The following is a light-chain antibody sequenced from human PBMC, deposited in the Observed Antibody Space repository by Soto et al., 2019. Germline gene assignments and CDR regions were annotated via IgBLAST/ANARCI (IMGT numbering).Light chain of an antibody. J-gene: IGKJ1*01. V-gene: IGKV1-5*01. CDR1: QTISGY. CDR2: AAS. Sequence: DIQMTQSPSSLSASVGDRVTITCRASQTISGYLNWYQQEPGKAPKLLINAASSAQSGVPSRFSGSGYGTEFTLTISSLQPDDFATYYCQQYNSYSRTFGQGTKVDIK. CDR3: QQYNSYSRT.